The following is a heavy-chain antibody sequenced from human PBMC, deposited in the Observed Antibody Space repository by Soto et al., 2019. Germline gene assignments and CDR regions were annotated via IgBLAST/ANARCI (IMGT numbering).Heavy chain of an antibody. J-gene: IGHJ4*02. V-gene: IGHV1-69*01. Sequence: QVELVQSGAEVKKPGSSVKVSCKASGDTVSKFLINWVRQAPGQGPEWMGGIIPMFGTTNYARKFRGRVTITADESTTTAYMELGSLQTDYTAVYYCARESGYGDFSAALLDWGQGTLVTVSS. CDR1: GDTVSKFL. CDR3: ARESGYGDFSAALLD. D-gene: IGHD5-12*01. CDR2: IIPMFGTT.